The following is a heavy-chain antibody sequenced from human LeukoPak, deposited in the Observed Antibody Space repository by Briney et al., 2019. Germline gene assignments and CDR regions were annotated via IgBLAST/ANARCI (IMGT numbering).Heavy chain of an antibody. Sequence: GGSLRLSCAASGFTFSSYSMNWVRQAPGKGLEWVSSISSSSSYIYYADSVKGRFTISRDNAKNSLYLQMNSLRAEDTAVYYCARDFHRRLYDSSGYYPYWGQGTLVTVSS. V-gene: IGHV3-21*01. CDR1: GFTFSSYS. CDR3: ARDFHRRLYDSSGYYPY. CDR2: ISSSSSYI. J-gene: IGHJ4*02. D-gene: IGHD3-22*01.